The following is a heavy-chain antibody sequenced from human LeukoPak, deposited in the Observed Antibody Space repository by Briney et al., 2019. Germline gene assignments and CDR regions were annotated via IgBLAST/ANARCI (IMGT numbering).Heavy chain of an antibody. J-gene: IGHJ4*02. Sequence: EASVKVSCXASGYTFTGYYMHWVRQAPGQGLEWMARINPNSGGTNYAQKFQGRVTMTRDTSISTAYMELSRLRSDDTAVYYCARVTPAGPAYDYWGQGTLVTVSS. CDR3: ARVTPAGPAYDY. CDR1: GYTFTGYY. V-gene: IGHV1-2*06. CDR2: INPNSGGT. D-gene: IGHD2-21*01.